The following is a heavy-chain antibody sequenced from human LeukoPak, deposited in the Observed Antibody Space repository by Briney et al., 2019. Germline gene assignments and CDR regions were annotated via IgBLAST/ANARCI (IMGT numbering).Heavy chain of an antibody. D-gene: IGHD3-3*01. CDR3: ARGRYYDFWSGSGMDV. J-gene: IGHJ6*02. CDR2: INHSGST. V-gene: IGHV4-34*01. Sequence: SETLSLTCAVYGGSFSGYYWSWIRQPPGKGLEWIGEINHSGSTNYNPSLKSRVTISVDTSKNQFSLKLSSVTAADTAVYYCARGRYYDFWSGSGMDVWGQGTTVTVSS. CDR1: GGSFSGYY.